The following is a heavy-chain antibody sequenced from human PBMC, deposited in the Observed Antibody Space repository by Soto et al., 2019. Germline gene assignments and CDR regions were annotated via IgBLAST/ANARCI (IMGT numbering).Heavy chain of an antibody. CDR1: GFTFSSYA. CDR2: ISGSGGST. CDR3: AKTLSGITGTTESYGMDV. V-gene: IGHV3-23*01. D-gene: IGHD1-7*01. J-gene: IGHJ6*02. Sequence: VGSLRLSCAASGFTFSSYAMSWVRQAPGKGLEWVSAISGSGGSTYYADSVKGRFTISRDNSKNTLYLQMNSLRAEDTAVYYCAKTLSGITGTTESYGMDVWGQGTTVTVSS.